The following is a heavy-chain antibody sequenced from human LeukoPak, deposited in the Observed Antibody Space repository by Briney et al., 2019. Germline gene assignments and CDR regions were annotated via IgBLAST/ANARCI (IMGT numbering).Heavy chain of an antibody. CDR1: GGSISSGDYY. CDR2: IYYSGST. Sequence: SSETLSLTCTVSGGSISSGDYYWSWIRQPPGKGLEWIGYIYYSGSTYYNPSLKSRVTISVDTSKNQFSLKLSSVTAADTAVYYCARVVPYYDFWSGDYGDYYYMDVWGKGTTVTVSS. CDR3: ARVVPYYDFWSGDYGDYYYMDV. J-gene: IGHJ6*03. D-gene: IGHD3-3*01. V-gene: IGHV4-30-4*08.